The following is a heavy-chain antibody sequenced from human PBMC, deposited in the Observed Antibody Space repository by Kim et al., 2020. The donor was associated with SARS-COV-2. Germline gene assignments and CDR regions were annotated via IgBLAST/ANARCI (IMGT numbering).Heavy chain of an antibody. V-gene: IGHV5-51*01. J-gene: IGHJ4*02. CDR2: IWPGDSDT. CDR1: GHNFTSYW. D-gene: IGHD2-2*02. CDR3: ARPRVTSCAATSCYSLSH. Sequence: GESLKISCKYSGHNFTSYWITRVRQKPGRGLEWMGVIWPGDSDTRYSSSFQGRVTFSVDPSTSTTFLQWSSLKASDTAIYYCARPRVTSCAATSCYSLSHWGQGSLVTVSS.